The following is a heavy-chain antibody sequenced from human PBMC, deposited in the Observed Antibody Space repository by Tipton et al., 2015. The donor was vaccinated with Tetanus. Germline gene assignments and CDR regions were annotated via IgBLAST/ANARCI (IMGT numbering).Heavy chain of an antibody. Sequence: TLSLTCSVSGDSIRSEDYYWGWIRQSPGKGLEWLGYIYYSGSTYNNPSLKSRVSISLDASKNQFSRSLNSVTAADSATYYCARLTCSSPSCYYYYYYYVDVWGTGTAVAVSS. CDR1: GDSIRSEDYY. J-gene: IGHJ6*03. CDR2: IYYSGST. V-gene: IGHV4-30-4*01. D-gene: IGHD2-2*01. CDR3: ARLTCSSPSCYYYYYYYVDV.